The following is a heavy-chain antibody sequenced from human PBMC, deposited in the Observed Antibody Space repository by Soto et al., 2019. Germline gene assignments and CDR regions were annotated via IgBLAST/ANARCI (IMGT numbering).Heavy chain of an antibody. CDR1: GGSISSGGYY. D-gene: IGHD4-17*01. CDR3: ARGDLIDFGGYYYYMDV. Sequence: SETLSLTCTVSGGSISSGGYYWSWIRQHPGKGLEWIGYIYYSGSTYYNPSLRSRVTISVDTSKNQFSLKLSSVTAADTAIYYCARGDLIDFGGYYYYMDVWGKGTTVTVSS. V-gene: IGHV4-31*03. CDR2: IYYSGST. J-gene: IGHJ6*03.